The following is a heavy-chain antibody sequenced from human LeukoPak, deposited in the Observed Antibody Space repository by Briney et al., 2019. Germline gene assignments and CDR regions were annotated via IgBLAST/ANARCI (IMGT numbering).Heavy chain of an antibody. Sequence: SETLSLTCTVSGGSISSYYWSWIRQPAGKGLEWIGRIYTSGSTNYNPSLKSRVTMSVDTSKNQFSLKLSSVTAADTAVYYCASSLAAAGTVWFDPWGQGTLVTVSS. CDR1: GGSISSYY. V-gene: IGHV4-4*07. CDR3: ASSLAAAGTVWFDP. D-gene: IGHD6-13*01. J-gene: IGHJ5*02. CDR2: IYTSGST.